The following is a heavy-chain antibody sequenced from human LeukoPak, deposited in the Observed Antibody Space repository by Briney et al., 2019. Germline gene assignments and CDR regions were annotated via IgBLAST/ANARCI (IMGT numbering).Heavy chain of an antibody. J-gene: IGHJ3*02. CDR1: GGTFSSYA. D-gene: IGHD3-9*01. V-gene: IGHV1-69*05. Sequence: SVKVSCKASGGTFSSYAISWVRQAPGQGLEWMGRIIPIFGTANYAQKFQGRVTITTDESTSTAYMELSSLRSEDTAVYYCARDDILTGHAFDIWGQGTMVTASS. CDR2: IIPIFGTA. CDR3: ARDDILTGHAFDI.